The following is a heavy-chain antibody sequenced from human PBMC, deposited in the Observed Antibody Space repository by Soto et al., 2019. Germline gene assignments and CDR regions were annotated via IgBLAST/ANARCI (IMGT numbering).Heavy chain of an antibody. CDR3: ARQSSSYFRDV. V-gene: IGHV4-39*01. CDR1: GGSISSSSYY. J-gene: IGHJ6*02. D-gene: IGHD6-13*01. CDR2: IYYSVST. Sequence: QLQLQESGPGLVKPSETLSLTCTVSGGSISSSSYYWGWIRQPPGKGLEWIGSIYYSVSTYYNPSLKSRVTISVDTSKNQFSLKLSSVTAADTAVYYCARQSSSYFRDVWGQGTTVTVSS.